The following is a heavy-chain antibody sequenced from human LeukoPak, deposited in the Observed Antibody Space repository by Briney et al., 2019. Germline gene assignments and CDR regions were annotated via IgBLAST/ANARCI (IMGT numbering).Heavy chain of an antibody. J-gene: IGHJ5*02. CDR3: ARGRPRIAVAGMVWFDP. CDR2: INHSGST. Sequence: PSETLSLTCAVYGGSFSGYYWSWIRQPPGKGLEWIGEINHSGSTNYNPSLKSRVTISVDTSKNQFSLKLSSVTAADTAVHYCARGRPRIAVAGMVWFDPWGQGTLVTVSS. D-gene: IGHD6-19*01. V-gene: IGHV4-34*01. CDR1: GGSFSGYY.